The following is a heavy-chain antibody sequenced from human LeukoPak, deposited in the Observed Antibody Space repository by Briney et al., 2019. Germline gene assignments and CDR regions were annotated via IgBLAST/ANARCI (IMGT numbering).Heavy chain of an antibody. D-gene: IGHD3-10*01. CDR1: SYSISSGYY. J-gene: IGHJ4*02. Sequence: NPSETLSLTCTVSSYSISSGYYWGWIRQPPGKGLEWIGSIYHSGSTYYNPSLKSRVSISVDTSKNQFSLRLSSVTAADTAIYYCVRGSGNYNSWGQGTLVTVSS. CDR3: VRGSGNYNS. CDR2: IYHSGST. V-gene: IGHV4-38-2*02.